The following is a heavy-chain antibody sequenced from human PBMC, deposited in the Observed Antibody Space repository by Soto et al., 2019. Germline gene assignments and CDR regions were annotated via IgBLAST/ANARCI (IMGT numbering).Heavy chain of an antibody. D-gene: IGHD3-3*01. V-gene: IGHV3-23*01. Sequence: HPGGSLRLSCAASGFTFSSYAMSWVRQAPGKGLVWVSAISGSGGSTYYADSVKGRFTISRDNSKNTLYLQMNSLRAEDTAVYYCAKGHETLRFSEWLFFDYWGQGPLVTVSS. J-gene: IGHJ4*02. CDR2: ISGSGGST. CDR1: GFTFSSYA. CDR3: AKGHETLRFSEWLFFDY.